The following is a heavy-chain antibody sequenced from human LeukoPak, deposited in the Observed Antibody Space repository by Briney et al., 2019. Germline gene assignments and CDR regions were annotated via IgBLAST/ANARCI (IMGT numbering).Heavy chain of an antibody. CDR2: TYPGDSDT. D-gene: IGHD2-2*01. J-gene: IGHJ6*03. V-gene: IGHV5-51*01. CDR1: GYSFATHW. CDR3: ARGGRGSCTSTSCYTNYMDV. Sequence: GESLKLSCKSSGYSFATHWIGWVRQMPGKGLEWMGITYPGDSDTRYSPSFQGQVTISADKSISTAYLQWGSLKASDTATYYCARGGRGSCTSTSCYTNYMDVWGKWTTVTVSS.